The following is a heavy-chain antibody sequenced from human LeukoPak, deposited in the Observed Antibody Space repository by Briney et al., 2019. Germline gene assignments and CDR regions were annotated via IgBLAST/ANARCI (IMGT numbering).Heavy chain of an antibody. J-gene: IGHJ4*02. CDR2: IYYSGGT. CDR1: GGSISSSSYY. CDR3: ARPNQYNYGSGSYDY. Sequence: PSETLSLTXTVSGGSISSSSYYWGWISQPPGKGLEWIGTIYYSGGTYYNPSLKSRVTISVDTSKNQFSLRVSFVTAADTAVYYSARPNQYNYGSGSYDYWGQGTLVTVSS. V-gene: IGHV4-39*01. D-gene: IGHD3-10*01.